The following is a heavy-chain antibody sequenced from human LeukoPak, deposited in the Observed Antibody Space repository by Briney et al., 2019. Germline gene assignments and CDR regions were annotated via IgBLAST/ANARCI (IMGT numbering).Heavy chain of an antibody. CDR3: ARDWDGSGTVFDL. D-gene: IGHD3-10*01. Sequence: GGSLRLSCAASGFTFRNYWMSWVRQAPGKGLEWVANIKTDGSQKYYVDSVGGRFAISRDNAKNSLYLQMNSLRVEDTAVYHCARDWDGSGTVFDLWGQGTLVTVSS. CDR2: IKTDGSQK. J-gene: IGHJ5*02. CDR1: GFTFRNYW. V-gene: IGHV3-7*01.